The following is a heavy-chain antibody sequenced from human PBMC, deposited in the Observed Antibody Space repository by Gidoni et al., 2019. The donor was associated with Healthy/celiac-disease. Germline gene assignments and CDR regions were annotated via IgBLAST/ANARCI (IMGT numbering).Heavy chain of an antibody. CDR1: GYSISSGYY. CDR3: ARVFAARPFDI. V-gene: IGHV4-38-2*01. J-gene: IGHJ3*02. D-gene: IGHD6-6*01. Sequence: QVQLQESGPGLVKPSETLSLTCAVSGYSISSGYYWGWIRQPPGKGLEWIGSIYHSGSTYYNPSLKSRVTISVDTSKTQFSLKLSSVTAADTAVYYCARVFAARPFDIWGQGTMVTVSS. CDR2: IYHSGST.